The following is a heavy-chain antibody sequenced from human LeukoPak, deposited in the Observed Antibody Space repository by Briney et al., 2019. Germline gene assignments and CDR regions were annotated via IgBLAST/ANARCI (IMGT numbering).Heavy chain of an antibody. V-gene: IGHV1-69*04. CDR1: GGTFSSYT. Sequence: ASVKVSCKASGGTFSSYTISWVRHAPGQGLEWMGRIIPILGIANYAQKFQGRVTITADKSTSTAYMELSSLRSEDTAVYYCATDRTPIVVVPAAIPCLSGWGQGTLVTVSS. CDR3: ATDRTPIVVVPAAIPCLSG. J-gene: IGHJ4*02. D-gene: IGHD2-2*02. CDR2: IIPILGIA.